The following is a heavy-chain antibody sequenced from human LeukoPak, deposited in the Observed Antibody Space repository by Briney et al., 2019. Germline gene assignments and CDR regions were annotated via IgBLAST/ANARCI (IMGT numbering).Heavy chain of an antibody. J-gene: IGHJ6*04. CDR3: ARALDSALDV. CDR2: ISSSGSTV. V-gene: IGHV3-48*01. Sequence: GGSLRLSCVGSGFTFSPYNMNWVRQAPGKGLEWVSYISSSGSTVYYADSVRGRFTISRDNARNSLYLHMAGLTAEDTAVYYCARALDSALDVWGNGTTVTVSS. D-gene: IGHD3/OR15-3a*01. CDR1: GFTFSPYN.